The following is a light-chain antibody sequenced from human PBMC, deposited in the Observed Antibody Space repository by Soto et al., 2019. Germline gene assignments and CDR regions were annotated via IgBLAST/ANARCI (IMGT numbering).Light chain of an antibody. CDR2: EGT. CDR1: SSDVGSYNL. J-gene: IGLJ1*01. CDR3: CSSAGSSLYV. V-gene: IGLV2-23*01. Sequence: QLVLTQPASVSGSPGQSIAISCTGTSSDVGSYNLVSWYQQHPGKAPKLMIYEGTKRPSGVSNRFSGSKSGNTASLTISGLQAEDEADYYCCSSAGSSLYVFGSGTKVTVL.